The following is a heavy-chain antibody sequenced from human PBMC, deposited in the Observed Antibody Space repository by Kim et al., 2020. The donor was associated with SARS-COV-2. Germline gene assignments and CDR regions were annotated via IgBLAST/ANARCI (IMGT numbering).Heavy chain of an antibody. J-gene: IGHJ6*02. CDR3: ARAGPIFLGSGSGMDV. CDR2: ISDSGYT. Sequence: SETLSLTCTVSGVSISSGGNSWNWIRQRPGKDLEWIGDISDSGYTQYNPPLKRRVTISLDTSQNQFSLKLTSVTAADTAVYYCARAGPIFLGSGSGMDVWGQGTTVTVSS. CDR1: GVSISSGGNS. D-gene: IGHD3-9*01. V-gene: IGHV4-31*03.